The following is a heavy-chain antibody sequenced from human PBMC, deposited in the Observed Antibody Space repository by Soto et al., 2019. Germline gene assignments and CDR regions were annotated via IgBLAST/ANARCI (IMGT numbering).Heavy chain of an antibody. J-gene: IGHJ4*02. V-gene: IGHV5-51*01. CDR2: IYPGDSDT. Sequence: GESLKISCKGSGYSFTSYWIGWVRQMPGKGLEWMGIIYPGDSDTRYSPSFQGQVTTSADKSISTAYLQWSSLKASDTAMYYCARQNYYDSSGYYQSPFDYWGQGTLVTVSS. D-gene: IGHD3-22*01. CDR3: ARQNYYDSSGYYQSPFDY. CDR1: GYSFTSYW.